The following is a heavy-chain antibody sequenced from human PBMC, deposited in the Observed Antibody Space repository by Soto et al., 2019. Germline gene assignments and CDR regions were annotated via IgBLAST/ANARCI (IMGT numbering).Heavy chain of an antibody. D-gene: IGHD5-18*01. CDR2: ISYDGSNK. V-gene: IGHV3-30-3*01. J-gene: IGHJ3*02. Sequence: GGSLRLSCAASGVTFCSYAMHGVRKAPGKGLEWVAVISYDGSNKYYADSVKGRFTISRDNSKNTLYLQMNSLRAEDTAVYYCARPDAPATWIQLGSAFDIWGQGTMVT. CDR1: GVTFCSYA. CDR3: ARPDAPATWIQLGSAFDI.